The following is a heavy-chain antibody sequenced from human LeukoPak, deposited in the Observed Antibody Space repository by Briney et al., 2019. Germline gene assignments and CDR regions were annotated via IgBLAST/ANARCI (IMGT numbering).Heavy chain of an antibody. CDR2: IYPGDSDT. CDR3: AVSSSFALYYFDY. J-gene: IGHJ4*02. V-gene: IGHV5-51*01. D-gene: IGHD6-13*01. CDR1: GYSFTSYW. Sequence: GESLKISCKGSGYSFTSYWIGWVRQMPGKGLEWMGIIYPGDSDTRYSPSFQGQATISADKSISTAYLQWSSLKASDTAMYYCAVSSSFALYYFDYWGQGTLVTVSS.